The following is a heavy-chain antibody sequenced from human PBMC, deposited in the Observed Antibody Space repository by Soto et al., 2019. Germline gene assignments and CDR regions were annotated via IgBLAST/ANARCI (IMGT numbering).Heavy chain of an antibody. J-gene: IGHJ6*02. Sequence: QVQLVQSGAEVKKPGASVKVSCKASGYTFTSYDINWVRQATGQGLEWMGWMNPNSGNTGYAQKFQGRVNMTRNTSISTAYMELSSLRSEDTAVYYCARTAWWEAAASMDVWGQGTTVTVSS. CDR1: GYTFTSYD. CDR2: MNPNSGNT. V-gene: IGHV1-8*01. D-gene: IGHD6-13*01. CDR3: ARTAWWEAAASMDV.